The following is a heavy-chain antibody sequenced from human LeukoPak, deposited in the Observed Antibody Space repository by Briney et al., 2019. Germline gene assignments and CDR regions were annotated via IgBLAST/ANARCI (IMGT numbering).Heavy chain of an antibody. CDR1: GFTVCSNY. D-gene: IGHD5-18*01. V-gene: IGHV3-53*01. J-gene: IGHJ4*02. CDR3: AKDRRGYSYGASGY. Sequence: GGSLRLSCAASGFTVCSNYMSWVRQAPGKGLEWVSVIHSDGITYYADSVKGRFTISRDNSKNTLYLQMNSLRAEDTAVYYCAKDRRGYSYGASGYWGQGTLVTVSS. CDR2: IHSDGIT.